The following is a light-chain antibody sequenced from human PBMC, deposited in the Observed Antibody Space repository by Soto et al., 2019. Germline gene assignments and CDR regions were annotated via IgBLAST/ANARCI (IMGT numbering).Light chain of an antibody. Sequence: QSVLTQPPSASGSPGQSVTIPCTGTSSDVGGYDHVSWYQQHPGKAPELMIYEVTKRPAGVPDRFSGSKSGNTASLTVSGLQAEDEADYFCSSDAGNYNYVFGTGTKLTVL. J-gene: IGLJ1*01. CDR1: SSDVGGYDH. V-gene: IGLV2-8*01. CDR2: EVT. CDR3: SSDAGNYNYV.